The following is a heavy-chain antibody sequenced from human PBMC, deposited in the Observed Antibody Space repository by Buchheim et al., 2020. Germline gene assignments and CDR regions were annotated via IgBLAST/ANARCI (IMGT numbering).Heavy chain of an antibody. CDR1: GGSISSSSYY. V-gene: IGHV4-39*07. CDR3: ARDGPLRYFDY. J-gene: IGHJ4*02. CDR2: IYYSGST. D-gene: IGHD4-17*01. Sequence: QLQLQESGPGLVKPSETLSLACTVSGGSISSSSYYWGWIRQPPGKGLEWIGSIYYSGSTYYNPSLKSRVPISVDTSKNQFSLKLSSVTAADTAVYYCARDGPLRYFDYWGQGTL.